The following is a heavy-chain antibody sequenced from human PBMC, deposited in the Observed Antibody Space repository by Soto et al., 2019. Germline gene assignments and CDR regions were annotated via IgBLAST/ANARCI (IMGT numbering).Heavy chain of an antibody. V-gene: IGHV1-18*01. D-gene: IGHD2-15*01. J-gene: IGHJ4*02. CDR3: ARGTRSCGGGSCYNDY. CDR2: ISAYNGKT. CDR1: GYIFSSYG. Sequence: QVLLVQSGAEVKKPGASVKVSCKASGYIFSSYGIDWVRQAPGQGLEWMGWISAYNGKTNYAQNLQGRLTMTTDTSTSTAYMEVRSLRSDDTAVYYWARGTRSCGGGSCYNDYWGQGTLVTVSS.